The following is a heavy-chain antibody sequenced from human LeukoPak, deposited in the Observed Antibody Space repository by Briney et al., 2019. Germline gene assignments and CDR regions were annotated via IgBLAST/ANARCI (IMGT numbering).Heavy chain of an antibody. CDR3: AKDGAEGGRPRTLAHFDY. J-gene: IGHJ4*02. V-gene: IGHV3-30*02. CDR1: GFTFSSYG. Sequence: GGSLRLSCAASGFTFSSYGIHWVRQAPDKGLEWVAFIRYDGSNKYYADSVKGRFAISRDNSKNTLYLQMNSLIPEDTAVYYCAKDGAEGGRPRTLAHFDYWGQGTLVTVSS. CDR2: IRYDGSNK. D-gene: IGHD3-16*01.